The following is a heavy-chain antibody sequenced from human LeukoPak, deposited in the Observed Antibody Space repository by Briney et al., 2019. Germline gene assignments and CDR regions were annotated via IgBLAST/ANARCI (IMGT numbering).Heavy chain of an antibody. D-gene: IGHD2-15*01. CDR3: ARDVEYCSGGSCYAYDY. CDR2: IYSGGST. J-gene: IGHJ4*02. CDR1: GFTVSSNY. V-gene: IGHV3-53*01. Sequence: PGGSLRPSCAASGFTVSSNYMSWVRQAPGKGLEWVSVIYSGGSTYYADSVKGRFTISRDNSKNTLYLQMNSLRAEDTAVYYCARDVEYCSGGSCYAYDYWGQGTLVTVSS.